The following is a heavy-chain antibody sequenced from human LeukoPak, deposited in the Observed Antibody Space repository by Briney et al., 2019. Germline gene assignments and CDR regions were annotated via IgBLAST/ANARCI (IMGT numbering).Heavy chain of an antibody. CDR3: ARDYDILTGYQGFDY. CDR1: GFTFSDYH. D-gene: IGHD3-9*01. J-gene: IGHJ4*02. V-gene: IGHV3-11*04. Sequence: GGSLRLSCAASGFTFSDYHMSWIRQAPGKGLEWVSHISSSGSTIYYVDSVKGRFTISRDNAKNSLYLQMNSLRAEDTAVYYCARDYDILTGYQGFDYWGQGTLVTVSS. CDR2: ISSSGSTI.